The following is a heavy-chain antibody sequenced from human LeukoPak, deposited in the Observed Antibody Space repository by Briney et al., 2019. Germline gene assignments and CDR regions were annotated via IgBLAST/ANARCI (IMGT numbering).Heavy chain of an antibody. J-gene: IGHJ6*02. CDR1: GGSISKSNYY. D-gene: IGHD5-18*01. Sequence: SETLSLTCTVSGGSISKSNYYWGWIRQPPGKGLEWIGSIYYSGSTYYNPSLKSRVTISVDTSKNQFSLRLSSVTAADTAVYYCARGPSIQLWSDPYYYYGMDVWGQGTTVTVSS. CDR2: IYYSGST. V-gene: IGHV4-39*07. CDR3: ARGPSIQLWSDPYYYYGMDV.